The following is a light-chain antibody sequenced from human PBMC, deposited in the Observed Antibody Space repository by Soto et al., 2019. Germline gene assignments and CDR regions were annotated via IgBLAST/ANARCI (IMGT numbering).Light chain of an antibody. CDR1: SSDVGSYNL. CDR2: EGS. J-gene: IGLJ1*01. Sequence: QSSLTQPASVSGSPGQSITISCTGTSSDVGSYNLVSLYQQHPGKAPKLMIYEGSKRPSGVSNRFSGSKSGNTASLTISGLQAEDEADYYCCSYAGSSTLYVFGTGTKLTVL. V-gene: IGLV2-23*01. CDR3: CSYAGSSTLYV.